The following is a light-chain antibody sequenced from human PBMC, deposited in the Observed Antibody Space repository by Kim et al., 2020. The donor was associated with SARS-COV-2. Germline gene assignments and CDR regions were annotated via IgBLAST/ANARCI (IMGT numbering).Light chain of an antibody. J-gene: IGKJ4*01. CDR3: QQSGAFLT. V-gene: IGKV6-21*02. Sequence: DIVLTQSPESRSVTPKEQVTITCRASQSIGNRLHWYQQKPDQSPKLLIRYASQSITGVPPRFSGSGSGTEFTLTINSLEAEDAATYYCQQSGAFLTFGGGTKVDIK. CDR1: QSIGNR. CDR2: YAS.